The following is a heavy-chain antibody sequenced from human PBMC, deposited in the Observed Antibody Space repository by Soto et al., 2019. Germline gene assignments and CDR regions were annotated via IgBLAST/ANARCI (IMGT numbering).Heavy chain of an antibody. J-gene: IGHJ4*02. CDR3: ATMGTPATGLYYFDY. CDR1: GGSISSTNW. Sequence: SETLSLTCVVSGGSISSTNWWTWGRQPPGKRLEWIGEIYHNGSPTYSPSLRGRATISVDKSNNQFSLNLSFVTAADTAVYYCATMGTPATGLYYFDYWGQGTLVTVS. V-gene: IGHV4-4*02. D-gene: IGHD5-18*01. CDR2: IYHNGSP.